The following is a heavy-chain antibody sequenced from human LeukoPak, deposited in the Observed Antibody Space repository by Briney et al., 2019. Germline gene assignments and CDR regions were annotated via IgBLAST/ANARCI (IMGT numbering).Heavy chain of an antibody. CDR3: ARGVSPSSYYYGSGSLVWFDP. V-gene: IGHV4-59*12. CDR1: GGSISSYY. CDR2: IDYSGST. J-gene: IGHJ5*02. D-gene: IGHD3-10*01. Sequence: SETLSLTCTVSGGSISSYYWNWIRQPPGKGLEWIGYIDYSGSTNYNPSLKSRVTVSVDTSKNQFSLKLSSVTAADTAVYYCARGVSPSSYYYGSGSLVWFDPWGQGTLVTVSS.